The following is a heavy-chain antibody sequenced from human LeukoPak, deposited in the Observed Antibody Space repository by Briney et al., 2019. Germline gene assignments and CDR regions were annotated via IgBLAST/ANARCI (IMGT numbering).Heavy chain of an antibody. CDR3: ARDMPDLNCFDP. Sequence: ASVKVSCKASGYTFNSYGITWVRQAPGQGLEWMGWISTYNGNTNYPQKFQGRVTMTTDTSTTTAYMELRSLRSDDTAVYYCARDMPDLNCFDPWGQGTLVTVSS. D-gene: IGHD2-2*01. J-gene: IGHJ5*02. CDR1: GYTFNSYG. CDR2: ISTYNGNT. V-gene: IGHV1-18*01.